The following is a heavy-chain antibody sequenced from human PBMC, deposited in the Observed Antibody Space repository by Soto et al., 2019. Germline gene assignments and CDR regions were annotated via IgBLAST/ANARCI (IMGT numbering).Heavy chain of an antibody. CDR1: GDTFSTYT. CDR3: ARDSGNQLLIDY. J-gene: IGHJ4*02. V-gene: IGHV1-69*08. D-gene: IGHD2-2*01. Sequence: QVQLVQSGAEVKKPGSSVRVSCKASGDTFSTYTISWVRQAPGQGFEWLGRSIPILDVANYAQSFQGRVTITADKFTSTAYMELNSLRSEDTAVYYCARDSGNQLLIDYWGQGTLVTISS. CDR2: SIPILDVA.